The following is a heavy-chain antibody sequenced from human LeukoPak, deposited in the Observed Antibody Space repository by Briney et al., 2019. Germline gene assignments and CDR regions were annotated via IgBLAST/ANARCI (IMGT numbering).Heavy chain of an antibody. CDR1: GYTFTSYG. J-gene: IGHJ4*02. CDR2: INPSGGST. CDR3: ARESGGIVVGFYFDY. Sequence: ASVKVSCKASGYTFTSYGISWVRQAPGQGLEWMGIINPSGGSTSYAQKFQGRVTMTRDTSTSTVYMELSSLRSEDTAVYYCARESGGIVVGFYFDYWGQGTLVTVSS. D-gene: IGHD3-22*01. V-gene: IGHV1-46*01.